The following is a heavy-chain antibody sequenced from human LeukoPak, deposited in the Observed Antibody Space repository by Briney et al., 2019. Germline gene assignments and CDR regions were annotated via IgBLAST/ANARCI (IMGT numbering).Heavy chain of an antibody. CDR2: IYYSGST. J-gene: IGHJ6*02. V-gene: IGHV4-59*01. D-gene: IGHD3-3*01. Sequence: SETLSLTCTVSGGSISSYYWSWIRQPPGKRLEWIGYIYYSGSTNYNPSLKSRVTISVDTSKNQFSLKLSSVTAADTAVYYCARGRYDFWSGYEGPYYGMDVWGQGTTVTVSS. CDR1: GGSISSYY. CDR3: ARGRYDFWSGYEGPYYGMDV.